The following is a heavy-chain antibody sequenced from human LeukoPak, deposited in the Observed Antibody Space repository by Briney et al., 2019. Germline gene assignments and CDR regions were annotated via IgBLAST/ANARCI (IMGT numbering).Heavy chain of an antibody. CDR1: GGPISSGGFY. D-gene: IGHD2-2*01. CDR3: ARIYCSTTTCSTYNWFDP. CDR2: IHHSGST. V-gene: IGHV4-30-2*01. Sequence: SQTLSLTCTVSGGPISSGGFYWSWIRQPPGKGLEWIGYIHHSGSTYYNPSLRSRVTMSVDRSKNQFSLNLNSVTAADTAVYYCARIYCSTTTCSTYNWFDPWGQGTLVTVSS. J-gene: IGHJ5*02.